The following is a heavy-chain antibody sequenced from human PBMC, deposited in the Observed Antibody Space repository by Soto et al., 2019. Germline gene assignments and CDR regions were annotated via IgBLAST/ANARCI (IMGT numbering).Heavy chain of an antibody. CDR1: GFSFSSYW. Sequence: EVQLVESGGGLVQPGGSLRLSCAASGFSFSSYWVHWVRQAPGKGLVWVSRIKTDGRLITYADSVKGRFTITRDIAKNTLYTQMNALRAEDTAGYYGARVRQGAGCGELGGRGAL. V-gene: IGHV3-74*01. D-gene: IGHD3-16*01. CDR3: ARVRQGAGCGEL. CDR2: IKTDGRLI. J-gene: IGHJ2*01.